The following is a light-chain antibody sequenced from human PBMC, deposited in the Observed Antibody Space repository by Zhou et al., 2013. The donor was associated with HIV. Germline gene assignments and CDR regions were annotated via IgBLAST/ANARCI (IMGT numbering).Light chain of an antibody. J-gene: IGKJ5*01. CDR2: SAS. Sequence: IQLTQSPSSLSASVGDRVTISCRASQTIRTFLNWYQQTPGNPPRLLISSASSLYTGVPSRFTGSGSGTDFTFTISSLQPEDIATYYCQQYDNLPQVTFGQGTRLEIK. CDR3: QQYDNLPQVT. V-gene: IGKV1-33*01. CDR1: QTIRTF.